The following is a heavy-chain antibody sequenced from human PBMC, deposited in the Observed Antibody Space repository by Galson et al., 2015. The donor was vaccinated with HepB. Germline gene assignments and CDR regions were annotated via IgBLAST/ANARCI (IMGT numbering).Heavy chain of an antibody. CDR2: ISYDESHT. Sequence: SLRLSCAASGFTFSHYGMHWVRQAPGRGLEWLAVISYDESHTLYADSVKGRFTISRDNSKSTLSLEMNNLRPEDTAVYYCATANFDQWGQGSLVTVSS. CDR1: GFTFSHYG. J-gene: IGHJ4*02. V-gene: IGHV3-30*03. CDR3: ATANFDQ.